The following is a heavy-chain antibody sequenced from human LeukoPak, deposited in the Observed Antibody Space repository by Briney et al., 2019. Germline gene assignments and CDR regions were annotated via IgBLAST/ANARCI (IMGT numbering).Heavy chain of an antibody. J-gene: IGHJ4*02. CDR2: IYYSGST. V-gene: IGHV4-59*01. Sequence: SETLSLTCTVSGGSISSYYWSWIRQPPGKGLEWIGYIYYSGSTNYNPSLKSRVTISVDTSKNQFSLKLSSVTAADTAVYYCASYGSGSYYYFDYWGQGTLVTVSS. D-gene: IGHD3-10*01. CDR3: ASYGSGSYYYFDY. CDR1: GGSISSYY.